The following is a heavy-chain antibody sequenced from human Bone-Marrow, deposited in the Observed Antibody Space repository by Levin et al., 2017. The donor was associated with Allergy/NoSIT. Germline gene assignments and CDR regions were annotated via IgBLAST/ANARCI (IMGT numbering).Heavy chain of an antibody. Sequence: GESLKISCSTSGFTLNKYSVNWVRQAPGKGLEWISYVSNTGEVTHYADSVKGRFTISRDNDRNSVFLQMDSLRVDYTAMYYCTRGVVVVVGSVQENFDHWGQGTQVTVSS. V-gene: IGHV3-48*01. D-gene: IGHD2-15*01. CDR1: GFTLNKYS. CDR3: TRGVVVVVGSVQENFDH. CDR2: VSNTGEVT. J-gene: IGHJ4*02.